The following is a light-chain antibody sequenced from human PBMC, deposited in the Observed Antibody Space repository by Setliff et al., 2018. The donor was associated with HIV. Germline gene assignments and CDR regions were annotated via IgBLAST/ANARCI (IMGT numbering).Light chain of an antibody. V-gene: IGLV2-14*01. Sequence: QSALTQPASVSGSPGQSITISCTGTSSDVGLYNFVSWYQQHPGKVLKLIIYDVTNRPSGISHRFSGAKSGNTASLTISGLQADDEADYYCSSFRTSRKFVFGTGTKVTVL. CDR2: DVT. CDR3: SSFRTSRKFV. J-gene: IGLJ1*01. CDR1: SSDVGLYNF.